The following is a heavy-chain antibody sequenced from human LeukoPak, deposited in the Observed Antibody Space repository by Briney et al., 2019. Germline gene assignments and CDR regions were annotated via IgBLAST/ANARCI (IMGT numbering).Heavy chain of an antibody. V-gene: IGHV4-59*08. CDR2: IYYSGST. CDR1: GGSISSYY. D-gene: IGHD2-2*01. CDR3: ARVAVVPAAIEWFDP. Sequence: SETLSLTCTVSGGSISSYYWSWIRQPPGKGLEWIGYIYYSGSTNYNPSLKSRVTISVDTSKNQFSLKLSSVTAADTAVYYCARVAVVPAAIEWFDPWGQGTLVTVSS. J-gene: IGHJ5*02.